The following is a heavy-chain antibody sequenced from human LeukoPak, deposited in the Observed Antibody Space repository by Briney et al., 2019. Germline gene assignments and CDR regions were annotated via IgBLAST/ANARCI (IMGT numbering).Heavy chain of an antibody. D-gene: IGHD2-21*02. Sequence: GASVKVSCKASGYTFTNYDLNWVRQATGQGLEWIGWMNPKSGNTGYAQKFQGRLTMTRSIAMGTAYMELNSLTSEDAAVYYCVRDGDDRGDQSFRLDPWGQGTLVTVST. J-gene: IGHJ5*02. CDR3: VRDGDDRGDQSFRLDP. CDR1: GYTFTNYD. V-gene: IGHV1-8*01. CDR2: MNPKSGNT.